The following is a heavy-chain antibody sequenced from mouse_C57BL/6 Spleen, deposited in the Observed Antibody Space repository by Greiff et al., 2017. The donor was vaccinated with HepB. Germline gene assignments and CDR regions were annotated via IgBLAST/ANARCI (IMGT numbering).Heavy chain of an antibody. J-gene: IGHJ2*01. Sequence: QVQLQQPGPELVKPGASVKLSCKASGYTFTSYWMHWVKQRPGQGLEWIGNINPSNGGTNYNEKFKSKATLTVDKSSSTAYMQLSSLTSEDSAVYYCARKEGRLRDFDYWGQGTTLTVSS. V-gene: IGHV1-53*01. CDR3: ARKEGRLRDFDY. D-gene: IGHD2-4*01. CDR1: GYTFTSYW. CDR2: INPSNGGT.